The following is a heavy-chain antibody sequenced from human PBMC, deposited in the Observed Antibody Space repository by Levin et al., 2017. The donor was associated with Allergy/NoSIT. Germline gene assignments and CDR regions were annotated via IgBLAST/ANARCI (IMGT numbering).Heavy chain of an antibody. V-gene: IGHV3-74*01. CDR1: GFTFSSYW. CDR2: INSDGSST. D-gene: IGHD3-10*01. CDR3: ARSKGYYYGSGPIDY. J-gene: IGHJ4*02. Sequence: GGSLRLSCAASGFTFSSYWMHWVRQAPGKGLVWVSRINSDGSSTSYADSVKGRFTISRDNAKNTLYLQMNSLRAEDTAVYYCARSKGYYYGSGPIDYWGQGTLVTVSS.